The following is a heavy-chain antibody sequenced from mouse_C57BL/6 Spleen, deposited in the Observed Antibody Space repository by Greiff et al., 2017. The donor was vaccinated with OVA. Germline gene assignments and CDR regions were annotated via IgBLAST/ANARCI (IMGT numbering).Heavy chain of an antibody. CDR1: GYSFTSYY. Sequence: VVEPGASVKISCKASGYSFTSYYIHWVKQRPGQGLEWIGWIYPGSGNTKYNEKFKGKATLTADTSSSTAYMQLSSLTSEDSAVYYCARALDYWGQGTTLTVSS. V-gene: IGHV1-66*01. J-gene: IGHJ2*01. CDR2: IYPGSGNT. CDR3: ARALDY.